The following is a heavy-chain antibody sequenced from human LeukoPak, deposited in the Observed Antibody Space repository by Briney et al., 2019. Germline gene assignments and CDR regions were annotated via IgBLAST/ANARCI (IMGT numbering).Heavy chain of an antibody. J-gene: IGHJ4*02. CDR2: IDHRGSI. D-gene: IGHD3-22*01. Sequence: SETLSLTCTVSGYSISSGNYWGWIRQPPGKGLEWMGSIDHRGSIYYNPSLKSRVTISVDTSKNQFSLKVSSVTAADTAVYYCARVMDYYDGTGYPPPAAADYWGQGTLVTVSS. V-gene: IGHV4-38-2*02. CDR3: ARVMDYYDGTGYPPPAAADY. CDR1: GYSISSGNY.